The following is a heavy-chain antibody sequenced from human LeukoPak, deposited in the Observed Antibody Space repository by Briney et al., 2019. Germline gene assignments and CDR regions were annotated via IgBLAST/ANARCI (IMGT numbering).Heavy chain of an antibody. CDR2: INQDGSAK. CDR1: AFTFSNYW. J-gene: IGHJ3*01. D-gene: IGHD6-6*01. V-gene: IGHV3-7*03. Sequence: KAGGSLRLSCTASAFTFSNYWMSWVRQAPGKGLEWVASINQDGSAKDSVHSVEGRFIISRDNVKNSLYLQMDSLRAEDTAVYYCARTSRASPGWRPRLKNAFDLWGLGTLATVSS. CDR3: ARTSRASPGWRPRLKNAFDL.